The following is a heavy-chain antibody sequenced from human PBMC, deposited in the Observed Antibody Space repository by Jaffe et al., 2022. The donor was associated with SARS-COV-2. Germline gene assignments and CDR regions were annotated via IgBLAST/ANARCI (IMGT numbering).Heavy chain of an antibody. CDR2: ISYDGSNK. CDR3: ARAPEPKYGDHYYYYYGMDV. CDR1: GFTFSSYA. J-gene: IGHJ6*02. V-gene: IGHV3-30-3*01. D-gene: IGHD4-17*01. Sequence: QVQLVESGGGVVQPGRSLRLSCAASGFTFSSYAMHWVRQAPGKGLEWVAVISYDGSNKYYADSVKGRFTISRDNSKNTLYLQMNSLRAEDTAVYYCARAPEPKYGDHYYYYYGMDVWGQGTTVTVSS.